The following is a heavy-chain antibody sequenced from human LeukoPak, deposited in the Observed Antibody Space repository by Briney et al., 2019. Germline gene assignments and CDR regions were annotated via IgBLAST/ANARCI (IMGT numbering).Heavy chain of an antibody. CDR2: IYPGDSDT. Sequence: GESLKISCKASGFSFTSHWIGWVRQMPGKGLEWMGIIYPGDSDTRYSPSFQGQVTISADKSISTAYLQWSSLKASDTAMYYCARNGIVGATRAYDAFDIWGQGTMVTVSS. CDR1: GFSFTSHW. V-gene: IGHV5-51*01. CDR3: ARNGIVGATRAYDAFDI. D-gene: IGHD1-26*01. J-gene: IGHJ3*02.